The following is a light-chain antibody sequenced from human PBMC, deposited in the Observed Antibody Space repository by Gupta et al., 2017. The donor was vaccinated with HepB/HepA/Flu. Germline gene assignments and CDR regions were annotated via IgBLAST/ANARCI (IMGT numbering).Light chain of an antibody. J-gene: IGKJ4*01. CDR1: QSVRSTY. CDR2: GAS. Sequence: VERATLSCRASQSVRSTYLTWYQQNTGQAPRLLIYGASSRATGIPDRFSGSGFGTDFTLTISRREPEDFAVYYCQQYGNSPLTFGGGTKVDVK. CDR3: QQYGNSPLT. V-gene: IGKV3-20*01.